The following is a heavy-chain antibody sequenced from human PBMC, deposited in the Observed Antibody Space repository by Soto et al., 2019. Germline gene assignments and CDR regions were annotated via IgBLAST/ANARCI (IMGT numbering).Heavy chain of an antibody. J-gene: IGHJ4*02. CDR2: ISGSGGST. D-gene: IGHD2-2*01. CDR3: AKELDIVVVPAVPPTDY. Sequence: GGSLRLSCAASGFPFSSYAMSWVRQAPGKGLEWVSAISGSGGSTYYADSVKGRFTISRDNSKNTLYLQMNSLRAEDTAVYYCAKELDIVVVPAVPPTDYWGQGTLVTVSS. CDR1: GFPFSSYA. V-gene: IGHV3-23*01.